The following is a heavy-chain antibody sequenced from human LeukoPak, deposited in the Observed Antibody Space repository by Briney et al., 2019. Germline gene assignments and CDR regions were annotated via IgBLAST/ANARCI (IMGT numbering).Heavy chain of an antibody. D-gene: IGHD3-22*01. V-gene: IGHV3-9*01. CDR3: AKGDSSGLQYYFDY. J-gene: IGHJ4*02. Sequence: GRSLRLSCAASGFTFDDYAMHWVRQAPGKGLEGVSGISWNSGSIGYADSVKGRFTISRDNAKNSLYLQMNSLRAEDTALYYCAKGDSSGLQYYFDYWGQGTLVTVSS. CDR1: GFTFDDYA. CDR2: ISWNSGSI.